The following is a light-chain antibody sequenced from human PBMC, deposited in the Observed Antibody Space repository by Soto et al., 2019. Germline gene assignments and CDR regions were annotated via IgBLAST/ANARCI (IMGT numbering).Light chain of an antibody. J-gene: IGKJ4*01. CDR2: GAS. Sequence: EIVMTQSPATLSVPPXXXXXLSCRASQSVSSLLAWYQQKPGQAPRLLIYGASTRATGIPARFSGSGSGTEFTLTISSLQSEDFAVYYCQQYNNWPLTFGGGTKVEIK. CDR1: QSVSSL. CDR3: QQYNNWPLT. V-gene: IGKV3-15*01.